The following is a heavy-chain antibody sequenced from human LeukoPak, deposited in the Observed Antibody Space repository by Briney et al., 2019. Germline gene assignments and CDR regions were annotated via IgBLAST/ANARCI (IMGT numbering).Heavy chain of an antibody. J-gene: IGHJ4*02. CDR2: ISYDGTNK. Sequence: GGSLRLSCAASGFTFSNYAIHWVRQAPGKGLEWVAAISYDGTNKDCADSVKGRFTLSRDNSKNTVYLQMSSLRPEDTAVYFCARALDVPFDYWGQGTLVTVSS. V-gene: IGHV3-30-3*01. CDR3: ARALDVPFDY. CDR1: GFTFSNYA.